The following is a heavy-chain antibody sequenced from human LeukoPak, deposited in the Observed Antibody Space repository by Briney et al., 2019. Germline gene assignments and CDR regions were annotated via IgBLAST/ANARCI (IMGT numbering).Heavy chain of an antibody. CDR1: GFTFSGFG. Sequence: GGSLRLSCAASGFTFSGFGLHWVRQAPGKGLGWLAVVSYDGNNQYYADSVRGRFTISRDNSKNMLYLQMNSLRPEDTAVYYCAKSVASDAYWGQGTLVTVSS. J-gene: IGHJ4*02. D-gene: IGHD5-12*01. V-gene: IGHV3-30*18. CDR3: AKSVASDAY. CDR2: VSYDGNNQ.